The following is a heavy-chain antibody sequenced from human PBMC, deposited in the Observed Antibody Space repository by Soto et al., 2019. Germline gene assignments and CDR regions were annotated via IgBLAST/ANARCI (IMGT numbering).Heavy chain of an antibody. J-gene: IGHJ5*01. CDR2: TYYRSKWYN. D-gene: IGHD6-13*01. CDR3: ARDYLYSSSWNPILGTNWFDP. V-gene: IGHV6-1*01. Sequence: PSQTLSLTCAISGDSVSSNSAAWNWIRQSSSRDLEWLGRTYYRSKWYNDYAVSVKSRITINPDTSKNQFSLQLNSVTPEDTAEYYCARDYLYSSSWNPILGTNWFDPWGQGTLVTVSS. CDR1: GDSVSSNSAA.